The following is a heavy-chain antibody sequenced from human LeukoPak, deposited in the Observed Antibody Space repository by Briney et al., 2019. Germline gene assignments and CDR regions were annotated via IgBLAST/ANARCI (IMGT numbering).Heavy chain of an antibody. CDR2: IKQDGSDK. Sequence: GGSLRLSCAASGFTFSSYWMSWVRQAPGKGLEWVANIKQDGSDKYYVDSVKGRFTISRDNTKNSLYLQMNTLRAEDTAVYYCARSKHIAAAGIDYWGQGTLVTVSS. CDR1: GFTFSSYW. CDR3: ARSKHIAAAGIDY. J-gene: IGHJ4*02. V-gene: IGHV3-7*01. D-gene: IGHD6-13*01.